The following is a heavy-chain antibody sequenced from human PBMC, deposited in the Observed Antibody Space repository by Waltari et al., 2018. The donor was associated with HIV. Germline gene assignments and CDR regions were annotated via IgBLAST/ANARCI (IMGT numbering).Heavy chain of an antibody. CDR1: GFTFSSYS. Sequence: EVQLVESGGGLVKPGGSLRLSCAASGFTFSSYSMNWVGEAPGKGLEWVSSISSSSSYKYYADSVKGRFNISRDNAKNSLYLQMNSLRAEDTAVYYCARDFLVVPAAIDYYYYGMDVWGQGTTVTVSS. CDR2: ISSSSSYK. D-gene: IGHD2-2*02. J-gene: IGHJ6*02. V-gene: IGHV3-21*01. CDR3: ARDFLVVPAAIDYYYYGMDV.